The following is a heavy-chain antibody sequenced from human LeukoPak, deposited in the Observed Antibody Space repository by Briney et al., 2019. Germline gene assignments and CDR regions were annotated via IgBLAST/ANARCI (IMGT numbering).Heavy chain of an antibody. CDR3: ARRVVGAHRWFDP. Sequence: SETLSLTCTVSVGSISSSSYYWGWIRQPPGKGLEWSGSIYYSGSTYYHPSLTSRVTISVDTSKNQCSLKLSCVTAADTAVYYCARRVVGAHRWFDPWGQGTLVTVSS. CDR2: IYYSGST. D-gene: IGHD2-15*01. V-gene: IGHV4-39*01. CDR1: VGSISSSSYY. J-gene: IGHJ5*02.